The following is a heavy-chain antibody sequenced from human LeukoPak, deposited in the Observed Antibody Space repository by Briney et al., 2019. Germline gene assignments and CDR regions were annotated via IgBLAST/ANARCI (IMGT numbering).Heavy chain of an antibody. J-gene: IGHJ4*02. D-gene: IGHD6-13*01. CDR1: GGSISSDTYY. Sequence: SETLSLTCTVSGGSISSDTYYWSWIRQPAGKGLEWIGRIYTSGSTNYNPSLKSRVTISVDTSKNQFSLKLSSVTAADTAVYYCARVGSSWAHFDYWGQGTLVTVSS. V-gene: IGHV4-61*02. CDR2: IYTSGST. CDR3: ARVGSSWAHFDY.